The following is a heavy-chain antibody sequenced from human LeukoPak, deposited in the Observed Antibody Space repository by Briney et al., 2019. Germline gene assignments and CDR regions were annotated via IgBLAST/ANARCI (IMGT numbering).Heavy chain of an antibody. CDR1: GFTISSYG. J-gene: IGHJ4*02. CDR3: AKEFGGSYSDY. Sequence: PGGSLRLSCAASGFTISSYGMHWVRQAPGKGLEWVAIISYDGNHKYYADSVKGRFTVSRDNSKNTLYLQVNSLRAEDTAVYYCAKEFGGSYSDYWGQGTLVTVSS. D-gene: IGHD1-26*01. CDR2: ISYDGNHK. V-gene: IGHV3-30*18.